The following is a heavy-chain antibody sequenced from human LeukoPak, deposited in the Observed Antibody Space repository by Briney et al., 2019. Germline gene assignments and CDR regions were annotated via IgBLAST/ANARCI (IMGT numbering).Heavy chain of an antibody. CDR1: VYTFTNYG. V-gene: IGHV1-8*01. D-gene: IGHD5-24*01. CDR2: INPNSGSQ. Sequence: GSSVKVSCQASVYTFTNYGLNWVGQATGQGVDGMGWINPNSGSQGHPQSFHGRVPMTSNTSLSTAYLELSSLNSEDTAVYYFTKGEEMATILGPCFESWGEGNQCTVSS. J-gene: IGHJ4*03. CDR3: TKGEEMATILGPCFES.